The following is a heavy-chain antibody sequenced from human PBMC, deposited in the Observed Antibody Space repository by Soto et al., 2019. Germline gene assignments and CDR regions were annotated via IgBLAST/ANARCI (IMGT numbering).Heavy chain of an antibody. D-gene: IGHD3-16*01. CDR2: INAGKGNT. CDR1: GYTFTSHS. Sequence: ASVKVSCKASGYTFTSHSIQWLRQAPGQRLEWMGWINAGKGNTRYSPRFQGRLTITRDTSANTAYMDLSSLRSEDTAVYCCARDLGGLGDYWGQGTQVTVSS. CDR3: ARDLGGLGDY. J-gene: IGHJ4*02. V-gene: IGHV1-3*01.